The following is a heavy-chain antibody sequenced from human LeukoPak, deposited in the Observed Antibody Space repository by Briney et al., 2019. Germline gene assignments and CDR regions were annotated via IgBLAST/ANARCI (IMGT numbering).Heavy chain of an antibody. CDR3: AKEGGTYSPDYDH. J-gene: IGHJ4*02. V-gene: IGHV3-30*02. Sequence: GGSLRLSCTASGFNFKSYGMHWVRQAPDKGLEWVALIRHDESKTDCADSVKGRFTISRDNSKNTVFLQMNGLRPEDTAVYYCAKEGGTYSPDYDHWGQGALVSVSS. CDR2: IRHDESKT. CDR1: GFNFKSYG. D-gene: IGHD2-15*01.